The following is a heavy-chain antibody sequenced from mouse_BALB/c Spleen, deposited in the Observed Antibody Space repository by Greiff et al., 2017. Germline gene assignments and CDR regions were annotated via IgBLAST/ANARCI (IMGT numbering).Heavy chain of an antibody. CDR3: ARGGNYVGDFDY. CDR2: ISYSGST. V-gene: IGHV3-2*02. Sequence: DVQLQESGPGLVKPSQSLSLTCTVTGYSITSDYAWNWIRQFPGNKLEWMGYISYSGSTSYNPSLKSRISITRDTSKNQFFLQLTSVTTEDTATYYCARGGNYVGDFDYWGQGTTLTVSS. J-gene: IGHJ2*01. CDR1: GYSITSDYA. D-gene: IGHD2-1*01.